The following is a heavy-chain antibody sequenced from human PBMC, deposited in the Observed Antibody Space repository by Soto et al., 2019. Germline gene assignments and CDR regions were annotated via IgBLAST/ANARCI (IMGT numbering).Heavy chain of an antibody. D-gene: IGHD4-17*01. Sequence: GGSLRLSCAASGFTFSDYYMSWIRQAPGKGLEWVSYISSSGSTIYYADPVKGRFTISRDNAKNSLYLQMNSLRAEDTAVYYCAGARTSSDYKYCFDNWGQGTLVSVGS. CDR3: AGARTSSDYKYCFDN. CDR2: ISSSGSTI. CDR1: GFTFSDYY. J-gene: IGHJ4*02. V-gene: IGHV3-11*01.